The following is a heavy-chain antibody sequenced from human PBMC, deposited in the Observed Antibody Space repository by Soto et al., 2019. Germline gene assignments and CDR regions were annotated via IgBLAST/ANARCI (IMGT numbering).Heavy chain of an antibody. CDR2: IYYSGST. D-gene: IGHD6-19*01. J-gene: IGHJ4*02. V-gene: IGHV4-59*01. Sequence: PSETRSLTCTVSGGSISSYYWSWIRQPPGKGLEWIGYIYYSGSTDYNPSLKSRVTISVDTSKNQFSLKLSSVTAADTAVYYCARGFSGWYYFDYWGQGPLVTVSS. CDR1: GGSISSYY. CDR3: ARGFSGWYYFDY.